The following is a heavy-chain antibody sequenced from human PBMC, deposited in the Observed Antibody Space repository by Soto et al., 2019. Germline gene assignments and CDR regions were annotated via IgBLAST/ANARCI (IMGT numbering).Heavy chain of an antibody. J-gene: IGHJ4*02. CDR1: GGTFSSYT. CDR2: IIPILGIA. CDR3: AREYSSSWYFDY. D-gene: IGHD6-13*01. V-gene: IGHV1-69*04. Sequence: SVKVSCKASGGTFSSYTISWVRQAPGQGLEWMGRIIPILGIANYAQKFQGRVTITADKSTSTAYMELSSLRSEDTAVYYCAREYSSSWYFDYWGQGTLVTVSS.